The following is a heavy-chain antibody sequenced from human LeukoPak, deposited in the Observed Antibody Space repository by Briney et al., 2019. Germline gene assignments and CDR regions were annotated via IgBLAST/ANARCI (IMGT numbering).Heavy chain of an antibody. D-gene: IGHD3-10*01. CDR1: GGSISSSSYY. V-gene: IGHV4-39*01. Sequence: KSSETLSLTCTVSGGSISSSSYYWGWIRQPPGKGLECIGSIYYSGSTYYNPSLKSRVTISVDTSKNQFSLKLSSVTAADTAVYYCARQDYYGSGSPFFLYYYYYMDVWGKGTTVTISS. CDR3: ARQDYYGSGSPFFLYYYYYMDV. CDR2: IYYSGST. J-gene: IGHJ6*03.